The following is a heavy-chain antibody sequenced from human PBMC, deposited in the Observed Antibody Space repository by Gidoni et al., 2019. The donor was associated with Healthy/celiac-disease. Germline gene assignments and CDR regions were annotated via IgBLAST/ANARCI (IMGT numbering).Heavy chain of an antibody. CDR3: ARVAEDLWGTFDY. CDR2: IYYSGST. J-gene: IGHJ4*02. Sequence: QVQLQESGPGLVKPSQTLSLTCTVSGGSISSGGYYWSWIRQHPGKGLEWIGYIYYSGSTYDNPSLKSRVTILVDTSKNQFSLKLSSVTAADTAVYYCARVAEDLWGTFDYWGQGTLVTVSS. CDR1: GGSISSGGYY. D-gene: IGHD3-16*01. V-gene: IGHV4-31*03.